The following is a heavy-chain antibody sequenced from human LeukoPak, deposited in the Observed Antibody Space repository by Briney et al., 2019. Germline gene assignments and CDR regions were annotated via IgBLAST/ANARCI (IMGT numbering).Heavy chain of an antibody. Sequence: PGGSLRLSCAASGFTFSSYGMHWVRQAPGKGLEWVAVIWYDGSNKYYADSVKGRFTISRDKSKNTLYLQMNSLRAEDTAVYYCARASGRYFDWYEPGFDYWGQGTLVTVSS. CDR3: ARASGRYFDWYEPGFDY. J-gene: IGHJ4*02. V-gene: IGHV3-33*01. CDR2: IWYDGSNK. D-gene: IGHD3-9*01. CDR1: GFTFSSYG.